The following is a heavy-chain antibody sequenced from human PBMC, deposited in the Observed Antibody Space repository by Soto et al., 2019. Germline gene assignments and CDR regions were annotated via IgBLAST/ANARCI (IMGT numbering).Heavy chain of an antibody. J-gene: IGHJ6*02. CDR3: ARDGQQLAPYAMDV. Sequence: QVQLVESGGGVVQPGRSLRLSCAASGFIFKHHAMQWVRQAAGKGLEWVAQIWYDGSHTYYTDSVKGRFTISRDNLKDMVYLQMDSLRAEDTAVYYCARDGQQLAPYAMDVWGQGTTVTVSS. V-gene: IGHV3-33*01. CDR2: IWYDGSHT. CDR1: GFIFKHHA. D-gene: IGHD1-1*01.